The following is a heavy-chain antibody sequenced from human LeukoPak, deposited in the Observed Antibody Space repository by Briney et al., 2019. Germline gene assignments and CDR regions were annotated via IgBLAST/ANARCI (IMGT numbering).Heavy chain of an antibody. CDR1: GYTFINYG. CDR3: AREESVGSYQFLHDN. V-gene: IGHV1-18*01. CDR2: ISPYNGNT. Sequence: ASVKVSCKASGYTFINYGISWVRQAPGQGLEWMGWISPYNGNTKYLQKFQGRVTMITDTSTSTAYMEVRSLRSDDTAVYYCAREESVGSYQFLHDNWGQGTLVTVSS. J-gene: IGHJ4*02. D-gene: IGHD1-26*01.